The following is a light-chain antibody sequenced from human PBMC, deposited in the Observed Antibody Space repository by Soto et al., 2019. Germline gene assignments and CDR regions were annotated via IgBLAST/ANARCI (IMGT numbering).Light chain of an antibody. V-gene: IGLV2-8*01. CDR1: SSDIGGYNY. J-gene: IGLJ3*02. Sequence: QSVLTQPPSASGTPGQRVTISCTGTSSDIGGYNYVSWYQQHPGKAPKLMIYEVTKRPSGVPDRFSGSKSGNTASLTVSGLLAEDEADYYCSSHAGINNVVFGGGTKVTVL. CDR2: EVT. CDR3: SSHAGINNVV.